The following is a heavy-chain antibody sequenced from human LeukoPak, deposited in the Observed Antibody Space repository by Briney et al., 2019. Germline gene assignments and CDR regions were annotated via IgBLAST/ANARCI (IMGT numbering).Heavy chain of an antibody. J-gene: IGHJ6*02. CDR3: ARRTLPYGMDV. CDR2: INPSGGST. V-gene: IGHV1-46*01. CDR1: GYTFTSYY. Sequence: ASVKVSCKASGYTFTSYYMHWVRQAPGQGLEWMGIINPSGGSTSYAQKFQGRVTMTRDMSTSTVYMELSSLRSEDTAVYYCARRTLPYGMDVWGQGTTVTVSS.